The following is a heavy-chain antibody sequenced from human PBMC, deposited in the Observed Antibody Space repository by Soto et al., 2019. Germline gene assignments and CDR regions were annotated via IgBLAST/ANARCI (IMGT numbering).Heavy chain of an antibody. V-gene: IGHV1-69*01. Sequence: QVQLVQSGAEVKKPGSSVKVSCKASGGTFSSYAISWVRQAPGQGLEWMGGIIPIFGTANYAQKFQGRVTITADESTNTAYMELSRLRSEDTDVYYCARVVQAWELLHYYYYGMDAWVQGTTFHVSS. CDR2: IIPIFGTA. CDR3: ARVVQAWELLHYYYYGMDA. D-gene: IGHD1-26*01. J-gene: IGHJ6*02. CDR1: GGTFSSYA.